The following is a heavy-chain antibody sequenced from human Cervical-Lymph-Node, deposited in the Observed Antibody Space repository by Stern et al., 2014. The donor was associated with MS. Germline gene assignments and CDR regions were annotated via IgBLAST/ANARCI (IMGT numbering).Heavy chain of an antibody. V-gene: IGHV3-30*18. CDR3: AKEEQHDPCYYYGMDV. CDR1: GFTFSSYG. Sequence: VQLVESGGGVVQPGRSLRLSCAASGFTFSSYGMHWVRQAPGKGLEWVAVISYDGSNKYYANSVKGRFTISRDNSKNALYLQMNSLRAEDTAVYYCAKEEQHDPCYYYGMDVWGQGTTVTVSS. CDR2: ISYDGSNK. D-gene: IGHD6-13*01. J-gene: IGHJ6*02.